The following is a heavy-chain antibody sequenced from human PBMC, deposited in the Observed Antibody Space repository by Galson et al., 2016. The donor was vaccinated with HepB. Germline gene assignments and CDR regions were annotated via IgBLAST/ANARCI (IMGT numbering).Heavy chain of an antibody. V-gene: IGHV3-48*01. J-gene: IGHJ4*02. CDR1: GITFRSYS. CDR3: ASGTPSPGLAAAAKSDY. Sequence: SLRLSCAASGITFRSYSMNWVRQAPGTGLERVSYISSSSSTIYYADSVKGRFTVSRDNAKNSLYLQMNSLRAEDTAGYYCASGTPSPGLAAAAKSDYWGQGTLVTVSS. D-gene: IGHD6-13*01. CDR2: ISSSSSTI.